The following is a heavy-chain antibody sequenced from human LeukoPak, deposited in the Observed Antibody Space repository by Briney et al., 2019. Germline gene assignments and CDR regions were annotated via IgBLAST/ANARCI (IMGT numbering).Heavy chain of an antibody. CDR2: INPNSGGT. D-gene: IGHD3-3*01. CDR3: ARTFGVALGWFDP. CDR1: GYTFTGYC. Sequence: GASVKVSCKASGYTFTGYCMHWVRQAPGQGLEWMGWINPNSGGTNYAQKFQGRVTMTRGTSISTAYMELSRLRSDDTAVYYCARTFGVALGWFDPWGQGTLVTVSS. V-gene: IGHV1-2*02. J-gene: IGHJ5*02.